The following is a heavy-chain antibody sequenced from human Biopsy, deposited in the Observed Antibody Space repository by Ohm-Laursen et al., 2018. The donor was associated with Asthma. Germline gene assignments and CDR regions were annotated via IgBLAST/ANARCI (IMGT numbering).Heavy chain of an antibody. CDR2: ISKDASTR. V-gene: IGHV3-30*01. CDR1: RFSFSNFA. J-gene: IGHJ3*02. CDR3: VRDGTDDAFDI. D-gene: IGHD1-1*01. Sequence: SLRLSCAASRFSFSNFAIHWVRQAPGKGLEWVGVISKDASTRDYADSVKGRFTMARDNSKNTLDLQMNSLREEDTAVYYCVRDGTDDAFDIWGQGTVVSVSS.